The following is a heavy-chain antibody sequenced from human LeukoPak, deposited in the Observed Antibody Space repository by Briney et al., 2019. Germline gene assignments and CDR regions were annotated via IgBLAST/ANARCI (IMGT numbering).Heavy chain of an antibody. D-gene: IGHD6-19*01. CDR1: GFIFSSYG. V-gene: IGHV3-33*01. CDR3: ARPPQGYSSGWYYFDY. J-gene: IGHJ4*02. CDR2: IWYDGSKS. Sequence: GGSLRLSCAASGFIFSSYGMHWVRQAPGKGLEWVALIWYDGSKSHHADSVKGRFTISRDNSKNTLYLEMNSLRAEDTAVYYCARPPQGYSSGWYYFDYWGQGTLVTVSS.